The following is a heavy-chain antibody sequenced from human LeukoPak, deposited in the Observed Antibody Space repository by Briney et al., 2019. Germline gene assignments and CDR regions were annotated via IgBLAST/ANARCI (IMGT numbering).Heavy chain of an antibody. Sequence: SQTLSLTCAISGDSVSSNSVTWNWIRQSPSRGLEWLGRTYYRSKWYNDYAVSVKSRITINPDTSKNQFSLQLNSVTPEDTAVYYCARVVGAKPAQPFDYWGQGTLVTVSS. CDR2: TYYRSKWYN. V-gene: IGHV6-1*01. CDR3: ARVVGAKPAQPFDY. CDR1: GDSVSSNSVT. J-gene: IGHJ4*02. D-gene: IGHD1-26*01.